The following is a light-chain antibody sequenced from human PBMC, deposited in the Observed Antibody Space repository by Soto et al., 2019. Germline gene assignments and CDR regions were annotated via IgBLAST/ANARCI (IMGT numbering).Light chain of an antibody. CDR3: SSYTSRSSKVV. CDR2: DVS. Sequence: QSALTQPASVSGSPGQSITISCTGTSSDVGSYDYVSWYQQDPGKAPKLLIYDVSHRPSGVSNRFSGSKSGNTASLTISGLQAEDEADYYCSSYTSRSSKVVFGGGTQLTVL. J-gene: IGLJ2*01. CDR1: SSDVGSYDY. V-gene: IGLV2-14*01.